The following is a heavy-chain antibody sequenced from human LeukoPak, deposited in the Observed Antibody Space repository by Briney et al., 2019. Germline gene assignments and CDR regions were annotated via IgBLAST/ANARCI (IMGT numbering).Heavy chain of an antibody. D-gene: IGHD3-10*01. CDR1: GFTFSSYS. J-gene: IGHJ4*02. Sequence: GGSLTLSCAASGFTFSSYSMNWVRQAPGKGLECVSSISSGSRYIYYADSVKGRFTISRDDAKNSLYLQMDSLRAEDTALFFCARGRYYGSGTYYGLGDYWGQGTLVTVSS. V-gene: IGHV3-21*01. CDR2: ISSGSRYI. CDR3: ARGRYYGSGTYYGLGDY.